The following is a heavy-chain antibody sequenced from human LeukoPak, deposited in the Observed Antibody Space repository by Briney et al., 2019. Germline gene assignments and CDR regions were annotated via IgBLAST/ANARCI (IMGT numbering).Heavy chain of an antibody. CDR1: GYTFTSYG. J-gene: IGHJ4*02. CDR3: TRGRFDTFGSGYYYEGRTFDY. V-gene: IGHV1-18*01. CDR2: ISAYNGNT. Sequence: EASVKVSCKASGYTFTSYGISWVRQAAGQGLEWMGWISAYNGNTNYAQKLQGRVTMTTDTSTSTAYMELRSLRSDDTAVYYCTRGRFDTFGSGYYYEGRTFDYWGQGTLVTVSS. D-gene: IGHD3-22*01.